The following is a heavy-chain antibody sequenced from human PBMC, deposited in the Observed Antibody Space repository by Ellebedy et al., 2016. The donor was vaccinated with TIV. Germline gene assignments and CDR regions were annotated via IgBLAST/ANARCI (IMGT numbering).Heavy chain of an antibody. J-gene: IGHJ4*02. Sequence: GESLKISCAASGFTFSSYAMHWVRQAPGKGLEWVAVISYDGSNKYYADSVKGRFTISRDNSKNTLYLQMNSLRAEDTAVYYCARELRITMIVVVITAYFDYWGQGTLVTVSS. CDR3: ARELRITMIVVVITAYFDY. CDR2: ISYDGSNK. V-gene: IGHV3-30-3*01. CDR1: GFTFSSYA. D-gene: IGHD3-22*01.